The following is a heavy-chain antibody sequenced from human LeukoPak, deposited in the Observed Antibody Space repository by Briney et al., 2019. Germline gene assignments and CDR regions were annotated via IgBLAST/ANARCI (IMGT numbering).Heavy chain of an antibody. CDR1: GYTFTGYY. J-gene: IGHJ4*02. D-gene: IGHD5-18*01. CDR3: ARAPRGYSYGFDY. CDR2: INPNSGGT. V-gene: IGHV1-2*04. Sequence: ASVKVSCKASGYTFTGYYMHRVRQAPGQGLEWMGWINPNSGGTNYAQKFQGWVTMTRDTSISTAYMELSRLRSDDTAVYYCARAPRGYSYGFDYWGQGTLVTVSS.